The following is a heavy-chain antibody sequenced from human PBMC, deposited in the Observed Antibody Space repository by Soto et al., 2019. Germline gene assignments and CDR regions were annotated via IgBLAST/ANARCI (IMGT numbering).Heavy chain of an antibody. CDR3: ANCYDYGMDV. Sequence: ASETLSLTCAVYGGSFSGYYWSWIRQPPGKGLEWIGEINHSGSTNYNPSLKSRVTISVDTSKNQFSLKLSSVTAADTAVYYCANCYDYGMDVCGQVTTVTVSS. CDR2: INHSGST. CDR1: GGSFSGYY. J-gene: IGHJ6*02. V-gene: IGHV4-34*01.